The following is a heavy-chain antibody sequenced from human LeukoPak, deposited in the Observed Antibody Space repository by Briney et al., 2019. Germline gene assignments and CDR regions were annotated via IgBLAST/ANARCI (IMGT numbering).Heavy chain of an antibody. J-gene: IGHJ6*02. V-gene: IGHV3-21*01. CDR3: ARVQWQSRGQGDYYYYYGMDV. CDR1: GFTFSSYS. Sequence: GGSLRLSCAASGFTFSSYSMNWVRQAPGKGLEWVSSISSSSSYIYYADSVKGRFTISRDNAKNSLCLQMNSLRAEDTAVYYCARVQWQSRGQGDYYYYYGMDVWGQGTTVTVSS. CDR2: ISSSSSYI. D-gene: IGHD6-19*01.